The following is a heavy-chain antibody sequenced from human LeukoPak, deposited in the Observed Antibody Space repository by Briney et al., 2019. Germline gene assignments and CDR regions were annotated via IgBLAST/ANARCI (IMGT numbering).Heavy chain of an antibody. Sequence: SETLSLTCTVSGGSISSHYWSWIRQPPGKGLEWIGYIYYSGSTNYNPSLKSRVTISVDTSKNQFSLKLSSVTAADTAVYYCARATQSRITIFGVVPDAFDIWGQGTMVTVSS. CDR3: ARATQSRITIFGVVPDAFDI. CDR2: IYYSGST. V-gene: IGHV4-59*11. J-gene: IGHJ3*02. CDR1: GGSISSHY. D-gene: IGHD3-3*01.